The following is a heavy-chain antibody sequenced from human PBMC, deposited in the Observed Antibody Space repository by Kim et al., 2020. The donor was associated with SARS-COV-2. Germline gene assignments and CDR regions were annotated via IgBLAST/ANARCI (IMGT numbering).Heavy chain of an antibody. J-gene: IGHJ4*03. D-gene: IGHD3-3*01. V-gene: IGHV1-24*01. Sequence: ASVKVSCKVVGYSLADLAIHWVRQPHGKGFEWLGTFDPADGEPIYSRKFQGRLTLTEDTSTDTAYMELSGLRSKDTATYFCATAITIFGTAFDIWGQGTLATVSS. CDR1: GYSLADLA. CDR2: FDPADGEP. CDR3: ATAITIFGTAFDI.